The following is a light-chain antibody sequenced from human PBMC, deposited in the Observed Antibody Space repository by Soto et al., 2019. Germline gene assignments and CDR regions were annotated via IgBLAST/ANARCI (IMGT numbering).Light chain of an antibody. V-gene: IGLV2-23*02. CDR2: EVY. J-gene: IGLJ1*01. CDR1: SNDVGTYNL. CDR3: CSYAGSGEV. Sequence: QAVLTQPASVSGSPGQSITISCSGTSNDVGTYNLVSWYQQLPGEAPKLIIYEVYTRPSGVSNRFSGSKSGNTASLTISGLQAEDEAGYYCCSYAGSGEVFGTGTKLTVL.